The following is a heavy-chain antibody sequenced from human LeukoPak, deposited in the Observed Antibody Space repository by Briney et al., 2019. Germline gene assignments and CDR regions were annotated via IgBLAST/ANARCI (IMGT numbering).Heavy chain of an antibody. J-gene: IGHJ4*02. CDR3: ARSLWGYSYGFDY. Sequence: SETLSLTCTVSGGSVSSGSYYWSWIRQPPGKGLEWIGYIYYSESTNYNPSLKSRVTISVDTSNNQFSLKLSSVTAADTAVYYCARSLWGYSYGFDYWGQGTLVTVSS. CDR2: IYYSEST. D-gene: IGHD5-18*01. CDR1: GGSVSSGSYY. V-gene: IGHV4-61*01.